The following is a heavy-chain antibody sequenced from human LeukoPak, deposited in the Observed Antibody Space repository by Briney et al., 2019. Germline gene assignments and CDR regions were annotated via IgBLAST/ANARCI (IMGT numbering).Heavy chain of an antibody. Sequence: GGSLRLSCAASGFTFSIYAMSWVRQPPGKGLEWVSCISGSGGNTNYADSVKGRFTISRDNAKNSLYLQVNSLRAEDTAVYYCARPNLYSTSPDAFDIWGQGTMVTVSS. CDR3: ARPNLYSTSPDAFDI. CDR1: GFTFSIYA. J-gene: IGHJ3*02. D-gene: IGHD2-8*01. CDR2: ISGSGGNT. V-gene: IGHV3-23*01.